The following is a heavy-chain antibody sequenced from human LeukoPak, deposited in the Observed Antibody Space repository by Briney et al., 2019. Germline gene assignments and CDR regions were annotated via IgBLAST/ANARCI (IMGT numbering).Heavy chain of an antibody. J-gene: IGHJ4*02. CDR1: GGSISSSGYC. Sequence: PSETLSLTCIVSGGSISSSGYCWGWIRQPPGKGLEWIGTIYYSGSTYKNPSLKSRVTISVDTSKNEFSLKLSSVTAADTAVYYCARHSYDNTGFFDYWGQGTLVTVSS. D-gene: IGHD3-22*01. CDR3: ARHSYDNTGFFDY. V-gene: IGHV4-39*01. CDR2: IYYSGST.